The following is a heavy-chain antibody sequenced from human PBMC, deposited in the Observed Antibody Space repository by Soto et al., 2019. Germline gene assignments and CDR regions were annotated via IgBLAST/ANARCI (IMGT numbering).Heavy chain of an antibody. CDR1: GYSISSGYY. Sequence: SETLSLTCAVSGYSISSGYYWGWIRQPPGKGLEWIGSIYHSGSTYYNPSLKSRVTISVDTSKSQFSLKLSSVTAADTAVYYCARTRGQKNWFDPWGQGTLVTVSS. J-gene: IGHJ5*02. D-gene: IGHD5-12*01. CDR2: IYHSGST. V-gene: IGHV4-38-2*01. CDR3: ARTRGQKNWFDP.